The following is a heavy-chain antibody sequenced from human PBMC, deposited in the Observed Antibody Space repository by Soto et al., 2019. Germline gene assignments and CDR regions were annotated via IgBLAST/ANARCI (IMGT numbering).Heavy chain of an antibody. J-gene: IGHJ6*02. D-gene: IGHD6-6*01. CDR3: AKSTADRPQLYYYGMDV. CDR1: GGTFSSYA. CDR2: IIPIFGTA. Sequence: SVKVSCKASGGTFSSYAISWVRQAPGQGLEWMGGIIPIFGTANYAQKFQGRVTITADESTSTAYMELSSLRSEDTAVYYCAKSTADRPQLYYYGMDVWGQGTTVTVSS. V-gene: IGHV1-69*13.